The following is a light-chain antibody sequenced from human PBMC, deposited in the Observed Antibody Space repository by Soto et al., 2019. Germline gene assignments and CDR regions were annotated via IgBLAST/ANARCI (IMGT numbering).Light chain of an antibody. CDR2: DVS. CDR3: SSYTSSSALVYV. Sequence: QSALTQPASVSGSPGQSITISCTGSSSDVGGYKYVSWYQQHPDKAPKLMIFDVSNRPSGVSNRFSGSKSGNTASLTISGLQAEDEADYYCSSYTSSSALVYVFGTGTKVTVL. CDR1: SSDVGGYKY. J-gene: IGLJ1*01. V-gene: IGLV2-14*01.